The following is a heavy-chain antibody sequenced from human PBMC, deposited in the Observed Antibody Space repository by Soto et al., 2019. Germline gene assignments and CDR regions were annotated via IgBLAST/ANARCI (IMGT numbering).Heavy chain of an antibody. Sequence: QLQLQESGPRLVKSSETLSLTCTVSGGSISTSNYFWGWIRQAPGKGLEWIASILYSGTTSYNSSLKSRVAISVDTSKNQFSLELNSVTAADTAVYYCARLGWGNGDSDYWGQGTLVTVSS. D-gene: IGHD2-21*01. CDR1: GGSISTSNYF. CDR2: ILYSGTT. CDR3: ARLGWGNGDSDY. V-gene: IGHV4-39*01. J-gene: IGHJ4*02.